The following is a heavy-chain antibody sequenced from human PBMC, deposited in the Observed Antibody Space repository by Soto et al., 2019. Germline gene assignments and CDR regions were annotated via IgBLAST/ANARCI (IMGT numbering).Heavy chain of an antibody. D-gene: IGHD2-2*01. J-gene: IGHJ6*02. CDR1: GFTFRTYG. CDR3: ARESGYCSSPTCDFYFYGMDV. Sequence: PGGSLRLSCAASGFTFRTYGMSWVRQAPGKGLDYVSYTESSSSTKFYADSVKGRFTISRDNAKNSLYLQMNNLRDDDTAVYYCARESGYCSSPTCDFYFYGMDVWGQGTTVTVSS. CDR2: TESSSSTK. V-gene: IGHV3-48*02.